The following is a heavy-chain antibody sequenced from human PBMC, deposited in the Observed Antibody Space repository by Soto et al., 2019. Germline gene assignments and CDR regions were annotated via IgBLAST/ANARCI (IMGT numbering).Heavy chain of an antibody. J-gene: IGHJ6*02. CDR3: ARGPSAALYGMDV. CDR2: IWYDGSNK. V-gene: IGHV3-33*01. Sequence: QVQLVESGGGVVQPGRSLRLSCAASGFTFSSYGMHWVRQAPGKGLEWVAVIWYDGSNKYYADSVKGRFTISRDNSKNTLYLQMNSLRAEDTAVYYCARGPSAALYGMDVWGQGTTVTVSS. CDR1: GFTFSSYG. D-gene: IGHD6-25*01.